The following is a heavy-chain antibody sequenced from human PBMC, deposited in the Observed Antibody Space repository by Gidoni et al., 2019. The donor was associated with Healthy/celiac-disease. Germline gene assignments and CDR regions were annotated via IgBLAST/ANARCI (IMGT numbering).Heavy chain of an antibody. Sequence: FTLSRDNSKNTLYLQMNSLRAEDTAVYYCAKDSWSGRGSSSPAGAFDIWGQGTMVTVSS. D-gene: IGHD3-3*01. CDR3: AKDSWSGRGSSSPAGAFDI. J-gene: IGHJ3*02. V-gene: IGHV3-23*01.